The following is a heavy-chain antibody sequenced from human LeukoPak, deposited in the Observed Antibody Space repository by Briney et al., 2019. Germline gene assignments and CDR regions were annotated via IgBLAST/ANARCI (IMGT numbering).Heavy chain of an antibody. CDR3: AKGDEYGRAWYYICC. J-gene: IGHJ4*02. CDR2: IYSAGTT. Sequence: GGSLRLSCAASGFTVSRNYSMNWVRQAPGKGLEWVSVIYSAGTTYYADSVKGRFTISRDNSKNTVYLQMNTLRAEDTAVYYCAKGDEYGRAWYYICCWGQGTLVTVSS. V-gene: IGHV3-53*01. D-gene: IGHD4-17*01. CDR1: GFTVSRNY.